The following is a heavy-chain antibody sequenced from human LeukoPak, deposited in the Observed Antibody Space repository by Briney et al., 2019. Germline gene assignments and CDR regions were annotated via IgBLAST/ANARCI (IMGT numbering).Heavy chain of an antibody. V-gene: IGHV3-30*01. Sequence: GVSLRLSCAASGFTFSSYAMHWVRQAPGKGLEWVAVISYDGSNKYYADSVKGRFTISRDNSKNTLYLQMNSLRAEDTAVYYCARETAMAMYFDYWGQGTLVTVSS. J-gene: IGHJ4*02. CDR2: ISYDGSNK. CDR3: ARETAMAMYFDY. D-gene: IGHD5-18*01. CDR1: GFTFSSYA.